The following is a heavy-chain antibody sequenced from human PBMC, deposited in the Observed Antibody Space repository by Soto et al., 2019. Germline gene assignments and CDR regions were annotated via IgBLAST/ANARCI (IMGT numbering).Heavy chain of an antibody. D-gene: IGHD3-10*01. CDR2: ISGSGGST. J-gene: IGHJ5*02. Sequence: ELQLLESGGGLVQPGGSLRLSCAASGFTFSRYAMNWVRQAAGKGLEWVSTISGSGGSTYYADSVKGRFTISRDNSKKMLYLQMGSLRVEDTAVYYCAKEAQYNYGSGSPNWFDPWGQGILVTVSS. V-gene: IGHV3-23*01. CDR3: AKEAQYNYGSGSPNWFDP. CDR1: GFTFSRYA.